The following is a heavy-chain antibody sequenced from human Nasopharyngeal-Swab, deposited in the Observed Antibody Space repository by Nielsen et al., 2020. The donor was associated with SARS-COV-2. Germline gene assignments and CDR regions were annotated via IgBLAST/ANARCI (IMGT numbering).Heavy chain of an antibody. J-gene: IGHJ4*02. CDR2: ISYDGSNK. D-gene: IGHD2-15*01. CDR1: GFTFSSYA. V-gene: IGHV3-30-3*01. CDR3: ARSWGGGYSFSFDY. Sequence: GESPKISCAASGFTFSSYAMHWVRQAPGKGLEWVAVISYDGSNKYYADSVKGRFTISRDNSKNTLYLQMNSLRAEDTAVYYCARSWGGGYSFSFDYWGQGTLVTVSS.